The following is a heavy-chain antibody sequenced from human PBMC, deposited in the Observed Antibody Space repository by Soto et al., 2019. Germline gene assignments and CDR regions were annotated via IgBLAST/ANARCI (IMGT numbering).Heavy chain of an antibody. J-gene: IGHJ4*02. CDR3: ARGYYYDSSGNLAY. Sequence: GPSVKFSCKASGYTFTSYSMHWVRQAPGQGLEWMGRINPHNGRTNYAQKFQGRVTMTRDTSISTAYMELSRLRSDDTAVYYCARGYYYDSSGNLAYWGQGTLVTVS. CDR1: GYTFTSYS. D-gene: IGHD3-22*01. V-gene: IGHV1-2*02. CDR2: INPHNGRT.